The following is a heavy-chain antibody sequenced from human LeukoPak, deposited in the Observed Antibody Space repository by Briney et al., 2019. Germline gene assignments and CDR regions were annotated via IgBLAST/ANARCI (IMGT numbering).Heavy chain of an antibody. Sequence: SVKVSCNAAVLTETRYAINRVRPAPGQGLEWMGRIIPIFGTANYAQKFQGRVTITADKSTITAYMELSSLRSEETAVYACERCYIVDTEYYFDYWGQGTLVTVSS. CDR2: IIPIFGTA. CDR1: VLTETRYA. D-gene: IGHD5-12*01. J-gene: IGHJ4*02. V-gene: IGHV1-69*06. CDR3: ERCYIVDTEYYFDY.